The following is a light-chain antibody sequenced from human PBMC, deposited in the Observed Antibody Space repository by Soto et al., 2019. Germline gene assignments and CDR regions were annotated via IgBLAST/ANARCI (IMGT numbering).Light chain of an antibody. CDR3: NSYTSSSSFV. J-gene: IGLJ1*01. CDR1: SSDVGGYKY. V-gene: IGLV2-14*01. Sequence: QSALTQPASVSGSPGQSITISCTGTSSDVGGYKYVSCYQQHPGKAPQLMIYEVSHRPSGVSDRFSGSKSGNTASLAISGLQPEDEADYYCNSYTSSSSFVFGTGTQLTVL. CDR2: EVS.